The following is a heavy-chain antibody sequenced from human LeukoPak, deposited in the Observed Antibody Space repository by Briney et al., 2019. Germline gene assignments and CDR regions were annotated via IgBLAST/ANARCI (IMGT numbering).Heavy chain of an antibody. J-gene: IGHJ6*03. D-gene: IGHD2-2*01. CDR1: GGSISSGSYY. V-gene: IGHV4-39*07. Sequence: SETLSLTCTVSGGSISSGSYYWSWIRQPPGKGLEWIGEINHSGSTNYNPSLKSRVTISVDTSKNQFSLKLSSVTAADTAVYYCASIKGGGCSSTSCRTYYYYYMDVWGKGTTVTISS. CDR2: INHSGST. CDR3: ASIKGGGCSSTSCRTYYYYYMDV.